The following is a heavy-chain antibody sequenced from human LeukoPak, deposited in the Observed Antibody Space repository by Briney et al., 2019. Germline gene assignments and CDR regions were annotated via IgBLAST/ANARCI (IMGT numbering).Heavy chain of an antibody. CDR3: ARGRDYPLGYFDY. CDR2: INHSGST. CDR1: GGSISSSGYY. V-gene: IGHV4-39*07. D-gene: IGHD3-16*01. Sequence: KSSETLSPTCTVSGGSISSSGYYWSWIRQPPGKGLEWIGEINHSGSTNYNPSLKSRVTISVDTSKNQFSLKLSSVTAADTAVYYCARGRDYPLGYFDYWGQGTLVTVSS. J-gene: IGHJ4*02.